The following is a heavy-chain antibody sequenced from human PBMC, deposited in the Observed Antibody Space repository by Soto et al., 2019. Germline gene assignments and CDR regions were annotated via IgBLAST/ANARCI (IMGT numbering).Heavy chain of an antibody. Sequence: LRLSCAASGFTFSSYGMHWVRQAPGKGLEWVAVIWYDGSNKYYAESVKGRFTISRDNSKNTLYLQMNNLRAEDTAVYYCARDSHVGSGWQLTADYWGQGTLVTVSS. CDR1: GFTFSSYG. CDR3: ARDSHVGSGWQLTADY. V-gene: IGHV3-33*01. CDR2: IWYDGSNK. D-gene: IGHD6-19*01. J-gene: IGHJ4*02.